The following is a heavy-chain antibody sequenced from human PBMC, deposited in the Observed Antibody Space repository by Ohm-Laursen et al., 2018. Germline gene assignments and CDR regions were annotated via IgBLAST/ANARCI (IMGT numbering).Heavy chain of an antibody. CDR2: ISAGGGST. CDR3: ARLYDYVWGSYRLYYYYGMDV. V-gene: IGHV3-23*01. CDR1: GFTFSTCA. Sequence: SLRLSCAASGFTFSTCAMNWVRQAPGKGLEWVSGISAGGGSTYYADSVRGRFTISRDNSKNTLYLQMNSLRAEDTAVYYCARLYDYVWGSYRLYYYYGMDVWGQGTTVTVSS. J-gene: IGHJ6*02. D-gene: IGHD3-16*02.